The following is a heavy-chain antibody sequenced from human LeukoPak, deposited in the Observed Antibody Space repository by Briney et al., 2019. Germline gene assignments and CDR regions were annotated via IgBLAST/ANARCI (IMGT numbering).Heavy chain of an antibody. Sequence: GRSLRLSCAASGFTFDDYAMHWVRQAPGKGLEWVSGISWNSGSIGYADSVKGRFTISRDNAKNSLYLQMNSLRAEDTAVYYCARDLPGHWVFGDFWSGPLGDYWGQGTLVTVSS. V-gene: IGHV3-9*01. CDR2: ISWNSGSI. CDR3: ARDLPGHWVFGDFWSGPLGDY. CDR1: GFTFDDYA. J-gene: IGHJ4*02. D-gene: IGHD3-3*01.